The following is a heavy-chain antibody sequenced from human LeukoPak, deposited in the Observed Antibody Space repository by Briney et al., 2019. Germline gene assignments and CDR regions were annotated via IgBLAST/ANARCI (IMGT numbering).Heavy chain of an antibody. CDR1: GYTFTSYY. CDR3: ARDGGHRYYDFWSGSLSYYYGMDV. V-gene: IGHV1-46*01. D-gene: IGHD3-3*01. CDR2: INPSGGST. Sequence: ASVKVSCKASGYTFTSYYMHWVRQAPGQGLEWMGIINPSGGSTSYAQKFQGRVIMTRDTSTSTVYMELSSLRSEDTAVYYCARDGGHRYYDFWSGSLSYYYGMDVWGQGTTVTVSS. J-gene: IGHJ6*02.